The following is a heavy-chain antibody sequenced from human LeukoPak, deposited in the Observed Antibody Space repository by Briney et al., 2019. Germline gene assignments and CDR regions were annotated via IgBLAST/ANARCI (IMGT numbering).Heavy chain of an antibody. J-gene: IGHJ5*02. CDR2: IYTSGST. D-gene: IGHD6-6*01. CDR1: GGSISSYY. CDR3: ARARYSSFPPSNWFDP. V-gene: IGHV4-4*07. Sequence: SETLSLTCTVSGGSISSYYWSWIRQPAGKGLEWIGRIYTSGSTNYNPSLKSRVTMSVDTSKNQFSLKLSSVTAADTAVYYCARARYSSFPPSNWFDPWGQGTLVTVSS.